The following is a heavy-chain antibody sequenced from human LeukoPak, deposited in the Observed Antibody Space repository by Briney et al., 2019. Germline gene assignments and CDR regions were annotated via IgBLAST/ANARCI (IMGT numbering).Heavy chain of an antibody. CDR3: ARGPYSYDSSGAFDI. J-gene: IGHJ3*02. Sequence: SGTLSLTCTVSGDSISSGDYYWSWIRQPAGKGLEWIGRISSSGSTNYNPSLKSRVTISVDTSKNQFSLKLSSVTAADTAVYFCARGPYSYDSSGAFDIWGQGTMVTVSS. V-gene: IGHV4-61*02. CDR1: GDSISSGDYY. D-gene: IGHD3-22*01. CDR2: ISSSGST.